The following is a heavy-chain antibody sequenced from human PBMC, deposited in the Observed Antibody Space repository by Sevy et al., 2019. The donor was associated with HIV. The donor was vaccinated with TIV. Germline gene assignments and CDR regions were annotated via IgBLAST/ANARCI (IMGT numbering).Heavy chain of an antibody. V-gene: IGHV1-18*01. D-gene: IGHD3-3*01. CDR2: ISAYNGNT. J-gene: IGHJ6*02. CDR3: ASANFRITIFGVVILYGTDV. CDR1: GYTFTSYG. Sequence: SSVKVSCKDSGYTFTSYGISWVRQAPGQGLEWMGWISAYNGNTNYAQKLQGRVTMTTDTSTSTAYMELRCLRSDDTAVYYCASANFRITIFGVVILYGTDVWGQGTTVTVSS.